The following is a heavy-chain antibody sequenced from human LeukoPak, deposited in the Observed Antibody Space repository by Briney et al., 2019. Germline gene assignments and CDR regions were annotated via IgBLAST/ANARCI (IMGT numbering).Heavy chain of an antibody. CDR1: GYTFTGYY. D-gene: IGHD6-13*01. V-gene: IGHV1-2*02. J-gene: IGHJ4*02. CDR2: INPNSGGT. CDR3: ARELRTRSSWYSDY. Sequence: ASVKVSCKASGYTFTGYYMHWVRQAPGQGLEWMGWINPNSGGTNYAQKFQGRVTMTRDTSISTAYMELSRLRSGDTAVYYCARELRTRSSWYSDYWGQGTLVTVSS.